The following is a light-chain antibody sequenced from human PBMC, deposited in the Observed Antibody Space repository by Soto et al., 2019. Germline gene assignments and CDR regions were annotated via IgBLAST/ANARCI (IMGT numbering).Light chain of an antibody. CDR3: QQYGSSPRT. CDR2: GAS. V-gene: IGKV3-20*01. J-gene: IGKJ1*01. Sequence: EVVLTQSPGTLSLSPGERATLSCRASQTVTSSFLAWYQQKPGQAPRLLISGASNRATDIADRFSGSGSGTDYTLVISRVGPEDSAVYYCQQYGSSPRTFGQGTKVDIK. CDR1: QTVTSSF.